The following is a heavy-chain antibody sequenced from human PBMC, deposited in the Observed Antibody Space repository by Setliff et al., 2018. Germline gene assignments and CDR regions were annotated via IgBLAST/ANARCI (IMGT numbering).Heavy chain of an antibody. CDR1: GGSVNSGYDN. Sequence: PSETLSLTCTVSGGSVNSGYDNWNWLRQPAGKGLEWIGHINRRGSTNFTPSLKSRVTISLDTSKNQFSLNLTSVTAADTAVYYGAIGGGYCDFFDCFPFDNWGQGFLVTVSS. V-gene: IGHV4-61*09. CDR3: AIGGGYCDFFDCFPFDN. CDR2: INRRGST. J-gene: IGHJ4*02. D-gene: IGHD3-16*01.